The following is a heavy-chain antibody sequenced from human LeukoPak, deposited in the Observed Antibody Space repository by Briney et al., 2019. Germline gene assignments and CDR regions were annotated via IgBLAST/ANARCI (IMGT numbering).Heavy chain of an antibody. CDR1: GYTFTSYY. CDR3: ARDLVRGEDWFDP. J-gene: IGHJ5*02. V-gene: IGHV1-46*01. Sequence: ASVKVSCKASGYTFTSYYMHWVRQAPGQGLEWMGIINPSGGSTSYAQKFQGRVTMTRDTSTSTVYMELSSLRSKDTAVYYCARDLVRGEDWFDPWGQGTLVTVPS. D-gene: IGHD3-10*01. CDR2: INPSGGST.